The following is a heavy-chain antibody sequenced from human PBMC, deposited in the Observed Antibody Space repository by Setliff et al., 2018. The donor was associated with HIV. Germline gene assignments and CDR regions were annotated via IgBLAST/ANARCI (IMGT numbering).Heavy chain of an antibody. D-gene: IGHD1-26*01. Sequence: ASVKVSCKASGYSLINYGISWVRQAPGQGPEWMGWISPYTGNTDYAPRLLGRVTMTTDTSTSTAYLELRSLTSDDTAVYYCARARLQGIVTAVGPRDNCLDPWGQGTRVTVSS. CDR1: GYSLINYG. V-gene: IGHV1-18*01. J-gene: IGHJ5*02. CDR3: ARARLQGIVTAVGPRDNCLDP. CDR2: ISPYTGNT.